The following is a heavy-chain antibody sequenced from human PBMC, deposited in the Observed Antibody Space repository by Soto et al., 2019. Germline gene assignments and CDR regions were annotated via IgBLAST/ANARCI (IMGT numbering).Heavy chain of an antibody. V-gene: IGHV5-51*01. CDR1: GYAFTSYW. Sequence: GESLKISCTGSGYAFTSYWIAWVRQMPGKGLEWMGIIYPGDSDTRYSPSFQGQVTISADKSITTAYLQWSSLKASDTAMYYCAREKYNWNNPYYYGMDVWGQGTTVTVSS. CDR3: AREKYNWNNPYYYGMDV. J-gene: IGHJ6*02. CDR2: IYPGDSDT. D-gene: IGHD1-20*01.